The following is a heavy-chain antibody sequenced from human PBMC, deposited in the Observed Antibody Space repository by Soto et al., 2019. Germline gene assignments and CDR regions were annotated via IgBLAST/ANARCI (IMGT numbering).Heavy chain of an antibody. Sequence: PSETLSLTCTVSCASIRVHSDYWSCIRQPPGKRLECIVSAYYSGPTYFNPSFKSRATISVHTSKNQFPLRLTSVTAADTAIYYCTRRYNRNDNYFDPWGPGALVTVSS. V-gene: IGHV4-39*01. CDR1: CASIRVHSDY. D-gene: IGHD3-9*01. CDR2: AYYSGPT. J-gene: IGHJ5*02. CDR3: TRRYNRNDNYFDP.